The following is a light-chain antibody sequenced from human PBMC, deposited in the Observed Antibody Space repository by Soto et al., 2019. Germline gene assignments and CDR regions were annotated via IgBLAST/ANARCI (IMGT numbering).Light chain of an antibody. CDR1: QGINND. CDR2: DVI. V-gene: IGKV1-6*01. J-gene: IGKJ3*01. CDR3: VKDFNYPRT. Sequence: AIQLTHSPSSLSADVGDRVTITCRESQGINNDVAGFQQRPGRAPKLLIYDVINVQSGDPSRVNGSGSGAYFRHTTSNLQPKDSPTYCCVKDFNYPRTFDPGTRVDI.